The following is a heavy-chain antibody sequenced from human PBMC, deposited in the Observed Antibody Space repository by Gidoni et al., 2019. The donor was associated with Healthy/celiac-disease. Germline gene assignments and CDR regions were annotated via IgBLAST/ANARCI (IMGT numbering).Heavy chain of an antibody. J-gene: IGHJ6*02. Sequence: QVQLVQSGAEVKKPGASVKVSCKASGYTFTSYGISWVRQAPGQGLEWMVWISAYNGNTNYAQKLQGRVTMTTDTSTSTAYMELRSLRSDDTAVYYCARVLVAADILTGYYDPTYYYGMDVWGQGTTVTVSS. D-gene: IGHD3-9*01. CDR3: ARVLVAADILTGYYDPTYYYGMDV. CDR1: GYTFTSYG. V-gene: IGHV1-18*01. CDR2: ISAYNGNT.